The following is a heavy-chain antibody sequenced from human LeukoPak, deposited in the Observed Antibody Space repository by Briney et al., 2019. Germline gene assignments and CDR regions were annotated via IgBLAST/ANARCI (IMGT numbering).Heavy chain of an antibody. V-gene: IGHV1-69*02. CDR2: IIPILGIA. CDR1: GGTFSSYT. CDR3: ARAPCSSTSCYSDLNWFDP. J-gene: IGHJ5*02. D-gene: IGHD2-2*01. Sequence: SVKVSCKASGGTFSSYTISWVRQAPGQGLEWMGRIIPILGIANYAQKFQGRVTITADKSTSTAYMELSGLRSEDTAVYYCARAPCSSTSCYSDLNWFDPWGQGTLVTVSS.